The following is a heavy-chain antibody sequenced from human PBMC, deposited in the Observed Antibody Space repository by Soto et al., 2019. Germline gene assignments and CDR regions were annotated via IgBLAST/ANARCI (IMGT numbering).Heavy chain of an antibody. V-gene: IGHV1-3*01. CDR1: GYTYTSYA. D-gene: IGHD1-20*01. J-gene: IGHJ4*02. CDR3: ARGITLPTPLDY. Sequence: GPSVKVSCKASGYTYTSYARQWVRQAPGQRLEWMGWINAGNGNTKYSQKFQGRVTITRDTSASTAYMELSSLGSEDTAVYYCARGITLPTPLDYWGQGTLVTSPQ. CDR2: INAGNGNT.